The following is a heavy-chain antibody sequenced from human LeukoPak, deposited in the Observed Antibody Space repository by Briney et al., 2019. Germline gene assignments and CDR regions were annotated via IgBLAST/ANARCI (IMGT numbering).Heavy chain of an antibody. J-gene: IGHJ6*04. CDR1: GFTFSSYA. CDR3: ARDRPQPSHRGYYYYGMDV. D-gene: IGHD2-2*01. Sequence: PGGSLRLSCAASGFTFSSYAMHWVRQAPGKGLEWVAVISYDGSNKYYADSVKGRFTISSDNSKNTLYLQMNSLRAEDTAVYYCARDRPQPSHRGYYYYGMDVWGKGTTVTVSS. V-gene: IGHV3-30*04. CDR2: ISYDGSNK.